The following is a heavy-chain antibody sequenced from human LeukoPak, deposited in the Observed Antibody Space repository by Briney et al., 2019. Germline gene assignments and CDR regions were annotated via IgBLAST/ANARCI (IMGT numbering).Heavy chain of an antibody. CDR3: ARGVAAMYSRGTYFDY. D-gene: IGHD5-18*01. V-gene: IGHV4-34*01. Sequence: SETLSLTCAVYGGCFSGYYWSWIRQPPGKGLEWIGEINHSGSTNYNPSLKSRVTISVDTSKNQFSLKLSSVTAADTAVYYCARGVAAMYSRGTYFDYWGQGTLVTVSS. CDR2: INHSGST. CDR1: GGCFSGYY. J-gene: IGHJ4*02.